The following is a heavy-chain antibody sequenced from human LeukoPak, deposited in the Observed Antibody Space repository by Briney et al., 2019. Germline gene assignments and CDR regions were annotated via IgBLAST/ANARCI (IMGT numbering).Heavy chain of an antibody. V-gene: IGHV3-21*04. CDR3: ARGITPDAFDI. CDR2: IHSSSGSI. J-gene: IGHJ3*02. D-gene: IGHD3-10*01. Sequence: GGSLRLSCAASGFNFTNYNMNWVRQAPGKGLEWVSSIHSSSGSIYYADSLKGRFTISRDNSKNTLYLQMNSLRAEDTAVYYCARGITPDAFDIWGQGTMVTVSS. CDR1: GFNFTNYN.